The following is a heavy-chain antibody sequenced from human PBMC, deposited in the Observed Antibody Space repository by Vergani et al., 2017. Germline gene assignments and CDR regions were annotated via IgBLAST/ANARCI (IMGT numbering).Heavy chain of an antibody. CDR1: GGTFSSYA. D-gene: IGHD2-15*01. V-gene: IGHV1-69*04. Sequence: QVQLVQSGAEVKKPGSSVKVSCKASGGTFSSYAISWVRQAPGQGLEWMGRIIPILGIANYAQKFQGRVTITADKSTSTAYMELSSLRSEDTAVYYCARPVVVAAITHPFDPWGQGTLVTVSS. CDR2: IIPILGIA. J-gene: IGHJ5*02. CDR3: ARPVVVAAITHPFDP.